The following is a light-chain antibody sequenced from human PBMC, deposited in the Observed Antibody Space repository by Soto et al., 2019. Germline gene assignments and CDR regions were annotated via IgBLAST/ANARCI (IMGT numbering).Light chain of an antibody. Sequence: DIQMTQSPSSLSTSVGERVTITCQASQDISNSLNWYQQKPGKAPNLLIYEASKLQTGVPSRFSGGGSGTHFTFTISNLQPEDIATYYCQQYDNLPFTFGPGTKVDIK. J-gene: IGKJ3*01. CDR2: EAS. CDR3: QQYDNLPFT. CDR1: QDISNS. V-gene: IGKV1-33*01.